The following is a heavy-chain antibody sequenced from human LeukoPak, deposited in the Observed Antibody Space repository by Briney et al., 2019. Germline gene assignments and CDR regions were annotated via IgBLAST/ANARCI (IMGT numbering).Heavy chain of an antibody. V-gene: IGHV4-30-4*07. CDR1: GGSISSGGYS. Sequence: KSSETLSLTCAVSGGSISSGGYSWSWIRQPPGKGLEWIGYIYYSGSTYYNPSLKSRVTISVDTSKNQFSLKLSSVTAADTAVYYCARGVHYDSSGYSFQHFDYWGQGTLVTVSS. CDR3: ARGVHYDSSGYSFQHFDY. CDR2: IYYSGST. D-gene: IGHD3-22*01. J-gene: IGHJ4*02.